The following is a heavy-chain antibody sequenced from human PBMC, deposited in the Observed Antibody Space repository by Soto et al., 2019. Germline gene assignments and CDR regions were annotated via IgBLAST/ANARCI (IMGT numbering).Heavy chain of an antibody. D-gene: IGHD4-17*01. Sequence: QVQLQESGPGLVKPSQTLSLTCTVSGGSFSSGSYCWSWIRQHPGKGLEWIGYIYYSGSTYYNPSLKSRVTMSADTSKNQFSLKLSSVTAADTAVYYCAVGMTTVTTYDYWGQGTLVTVSS. CDR2: IYYSGST. CDR1: GGSFSSGSYC. J-gene: IGHJ4*02. V-gene: IGHV4-31*03. CDR3: AVGMTTVTTYDY.